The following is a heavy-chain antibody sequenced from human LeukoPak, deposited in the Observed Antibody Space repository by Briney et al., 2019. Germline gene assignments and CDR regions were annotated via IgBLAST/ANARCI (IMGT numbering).Heavy chain of an antibody. CDR3: AKRAVTFDY. CDR1: GFTFSS. CDR2: LTASGTDINT. V-gene: IGHV3-23*01. Sequence: GGSLRLSCAASGFTFSSMSWVRQAPGKGLEWVSALTASGTDINTYYADSVKGRVTISRDSSKNTLYLQMNSLRTEDTAIYYCAKRAVTFDYWGQGTLVTVSS. D-gene: IGHD4-17*01. J-gene: IGHJ4*02.